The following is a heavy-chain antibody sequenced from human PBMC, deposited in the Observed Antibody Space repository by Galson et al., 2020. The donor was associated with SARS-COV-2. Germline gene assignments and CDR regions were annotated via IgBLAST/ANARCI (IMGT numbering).Heavy chain of an antibody. V-gene: IGHV4-31*03. J-gene: IGHJ3*02. D-gene: IGHD2-21*02. Sequence: SETLSLTCTVSGGSISSGGYYWSWIRQHPGKGLEWIGYIYYSGSTYYNPSLKSRVTISVDTSKNQFSLKLSSVTAADTAVYSCARAYCGGDCYPPRDAFDIWGQGTMVTVSS. CDR3: ARAYCGGDCYPPRDAFDI. CDR2: IYYSGST. CDR1: GGSISSGGYY.